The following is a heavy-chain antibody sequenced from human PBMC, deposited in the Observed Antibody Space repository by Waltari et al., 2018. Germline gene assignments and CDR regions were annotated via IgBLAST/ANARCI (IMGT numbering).Heavy chain of an antibody. J-gene: IGHJ5*02. V-gene: IGHV5-51*01. CDR2: IYPGDSDT. CDR3: ARAKGYCSSTSCSRFDP. Sequence: EVQLVQSGAEVKKPGESLKISCKGSGYSFTSYWIGWVRQMPGKGLEWVGIIYPGDSDTRYSPSFQGQVTISADKSISTAYLQWSSLKASDTAMYYCARAKGYCSSTSCSRFDPWGQGTLVTVSS. D-gene: IGHD2-2*01. CDR1: GYSFTSYW.